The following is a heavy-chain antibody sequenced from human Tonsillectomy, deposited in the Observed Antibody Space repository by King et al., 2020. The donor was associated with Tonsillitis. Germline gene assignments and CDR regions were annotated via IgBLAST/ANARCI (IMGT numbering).Heavy chain of an antibody. V-gene: IGHV3-48*04. D-gene: IGHD4-17*01. CDR1: GFRFSNFN. J-gene: IGHJ4*02. Sequence: VQLVESGGGLVQPGGSLRLSCTASGFRFSNFNMNWVRQAPGKGPEWIAHISGSGSTIYYADAVKGRFTISRDNAKKSLYLEMNRLRVEDTALYYCVRDPVEGYGDSSISFSVFDYWGQGTLITVSS. CDR2: ISGSGSTI. CDR3: VRDPVEGYGDSSISFSVFDY.